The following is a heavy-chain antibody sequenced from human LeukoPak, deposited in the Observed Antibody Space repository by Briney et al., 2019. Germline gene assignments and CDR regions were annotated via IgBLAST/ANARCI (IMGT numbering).Heavy chain of an antibody. J-gene: IGHJ5*02. CDR3: ARGCGDYEYLSPYNWFDP. Sequence: SETLSLTCTVAGGSISSHYWSWIRQPPGKGLGWIGYIYYSGSTNYNPSLKSRVTISVDTSKNQFSLKLSSVTAADTAVYYCARGCGDYEYLSPYNWFDPWGQGTLVTVSS. D-gene: IGHD2-21*02. CDR2: IYYSGST. CDR1: GGSISSHY. V-gene: IGHV4-59*11.